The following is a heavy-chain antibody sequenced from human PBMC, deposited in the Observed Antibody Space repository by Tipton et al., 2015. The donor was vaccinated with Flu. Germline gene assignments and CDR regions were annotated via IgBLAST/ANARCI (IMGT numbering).Heavy chain of an antibody. D-gene: IGHD1-1*01. CDR3: ARDKGGGTYTFDV. CDR1: GYTFTSYN. J-gene: IGHJ3*01. CDR2: IYPAGGGV. Sequence: QVQLVQSGAGVKKPGASVKVSCKASGYTFTSYNIHWVRQAPGQGLEWMGIIYPAGGGVSYAQKLQGRVIMTRDKSTGTVYMELSSLRSEDTAMYYCARDKGGGTYTFDVWGQGTMVNVSS. V-gene: IGHV1-46*04.